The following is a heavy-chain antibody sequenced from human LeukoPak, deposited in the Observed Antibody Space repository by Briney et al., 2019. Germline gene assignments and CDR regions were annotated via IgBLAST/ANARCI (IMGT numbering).Heavy chain of an antibody. CDR2: IYYSGST. Sequence: PSETLSLTCTVSGGSISSYYWSWIRQPPGKGLEWIGYIYYSGSTNYNPSLKSRVTISVDTSKNQFSLKLSSVTAADTAVYYCARVVSSGWLPPPLYYYYYYYMDVWGKGTTVTISS. J-gene: IGHJ6*03. CDR3: ARVVSSGWLPPPLYYYYYYYMDV. D-gene: IGHD6-19*01. V-gene: IGHV4-59*01. CDR1: GGSISSYY.